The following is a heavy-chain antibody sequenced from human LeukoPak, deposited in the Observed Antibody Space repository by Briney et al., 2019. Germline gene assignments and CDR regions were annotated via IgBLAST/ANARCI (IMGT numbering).Heavy chain of an antibody. J-gene: IGHJ1*01. CDR2: INWNGGST. D-gene: IGHD5-24*01. V-gene: IGHV3-20*04. Sequence: GGSLRLSCAGSGYIFDDHGMRWVRQAPGKGLEWVAGINWNGGSTGYAASVKGRCTISRDNAKNALYLEMNSQRVEDTAFYYCVRLGRDGYTYGAAYWGQGALVTVSS. CDR1: GYIFDDHG. CDR3: VRLGRDGYTYGAAY.